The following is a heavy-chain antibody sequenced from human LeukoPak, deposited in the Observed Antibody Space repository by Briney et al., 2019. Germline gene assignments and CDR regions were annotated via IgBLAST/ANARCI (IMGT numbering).Heavy chain of an antibody. D-gene: IGHD4-11*01. Sequence: GGSLRLSCSASGFTFSSYAMHWVRQAPGKGLEYVSAISSTGGSTYYADSVKGRFTISRDNSKNTLYLQMSSLRADDTSVYYCVKAPRTTVVGFDIWGQGTMVTVSS. J-gene: IGHJ3*02. CDR3: VKAPRTTVVGFDI. CDR2: ISSTGGST. CDR1: GFTFSSYA. V-gene: IGHV3-64D*09.